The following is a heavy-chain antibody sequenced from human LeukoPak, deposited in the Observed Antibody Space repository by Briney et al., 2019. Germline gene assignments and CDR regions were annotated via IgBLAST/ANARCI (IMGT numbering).Heavy chain of an antibody. CDR3: ARDEDTSALSEY. CDR1: GFSFSSNT. V-gene: IGHV3-23*01. J-gene: IGHJ4*02. Sequence: GRSLRLSCAGSGFSFSSNTMSWVRQAPGRGLEWVSAISNNGGRTDYADSVKGRFTISRDNSKSTLYLHMDSLRAEDTAVYYCARDEDTSALSEYWGQGTLVTVSS. CDR2: ISNNGGRT. D-gene: IGHD2/OR15-2a*01.